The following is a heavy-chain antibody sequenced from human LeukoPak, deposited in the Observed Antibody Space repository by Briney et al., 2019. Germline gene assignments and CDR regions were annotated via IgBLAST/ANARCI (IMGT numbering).Heavy chain of an antibody. CDR3: ARGDFGGVINDY. V-gene: IGHV4-59*01. CDR1: GGSISNYY. D-gene: IGHD3-16*02. J-gene: IGHJ4*02. Sequence: PSETLSLTCTVSGGSISNYYWSWIRQPPGKGLEWIGYIFYSGSTNYNPSLKSRVTISVDTSKNQFSLKLNSVTAADTAVYYCARGDFGGVINDYWGQGTLVTVSS. CDR2: IFYSGST.